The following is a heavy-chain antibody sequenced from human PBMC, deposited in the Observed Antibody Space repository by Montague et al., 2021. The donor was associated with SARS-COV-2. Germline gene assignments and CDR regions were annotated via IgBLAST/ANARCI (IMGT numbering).Heavy chain of an antibody. J-gene: IGHJ5*01. CDR3: ASLTLGYCSSTSCYGDWFDP. D-gene: IGHD2-2*01. V-gene: IGHV4-59*02. CDR2: FYSVGST. Sequence: SETLSLTCTVSGASVGSYDWGWIRQSPGKGLEWIGYFYSVGSTDYNPSLKSRATISRDTSKNQFYLKVSSVTAADTAVYYCASLTLGYCSSTSCYGDWFDPWGQGTLVTVSS. CDR1: GASVGSYD.